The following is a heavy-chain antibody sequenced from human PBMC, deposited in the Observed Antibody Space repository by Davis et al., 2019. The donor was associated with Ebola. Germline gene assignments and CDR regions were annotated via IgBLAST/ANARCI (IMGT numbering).Heavy chain of an antibody. D-gene: IGHD6-6*01. CDR3: ARAYSSSPLGY. CDR1: GFTFSSYW. Sequence: GGSLRLSCAASGFTFSSYWMSWVRQAPGKGLEWVSSISSSSSYIYYADSVKGRFTISRGNAKNSLYLQMNSLRAEDTAVYYCARAYSSSPLGYWGQGTLVTVSS. CDR2: ISSSSSYI. V-gene: IGHV3-21*01. J-gene: IGHJ4*02.